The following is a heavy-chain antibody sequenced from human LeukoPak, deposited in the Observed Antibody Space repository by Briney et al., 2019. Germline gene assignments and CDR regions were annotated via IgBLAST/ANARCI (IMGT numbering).Heavy chain of an antibody. CDR1: GGSISSYY. Sequence: SETLSLTCTVSGGSISSYYWSWIRQPAGKGLEWIGRIYTSGSTNYNPSLKSRVTMSVDTSKNQFSLKLSSVTAADTAVYYCARVRKDDYAFWSGYSYYMDVWGKGTTVTVSS. J-gene: IGHJ6*03. CDR2: IYTSGST. V-gene: IGHV4-4*07. D-gene: IGHD3-3*01. CDR3: ARVRKDDYAFWSGYSYYMDV.